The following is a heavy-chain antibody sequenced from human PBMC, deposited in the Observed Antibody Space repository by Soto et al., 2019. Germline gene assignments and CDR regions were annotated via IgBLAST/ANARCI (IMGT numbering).Heavy chain of an antibody. J-gene: IGHJ6*02. CDR1: GYTFTSYA. CDR3: ARCFVVPAATVRVYGMDV. V-gene: IGHV1-3*01. D-gene: IGHD2-2*01. Sequence: ASVKVSCEASGYTFTSYAMHWVRQAPGQRLEWMGWINAGNGNTKYSQKFQGRVTITRDTSASTAYMELSSLRSEDTAVYYCARCFVVPAATVRVYGMDVWGQGTTVTVSS. CDR2: INAGNGNT.